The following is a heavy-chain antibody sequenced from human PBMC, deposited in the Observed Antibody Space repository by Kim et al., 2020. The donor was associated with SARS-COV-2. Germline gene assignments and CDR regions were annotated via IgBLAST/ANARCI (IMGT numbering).Heavy chain of an antibody. J-gene: IGHJ5*02. CDR3: ARRGSSSGVSWFDP. CDR1: GGSISSSSYY. CDR2: IYYSGST. D-gene: IGHD6-6*01. Sequence: SETLSLTCTVSGGSISSSSYYWGWIRQPPGKGLEWIVSIYYSGSTYYNPSLKSRVTISVDTSKNQFSLKLSSVTAADTAVYYCARRGSSSGVSWFDPWGQGTLVTVSS. V-gene: IGHV4-39*01.